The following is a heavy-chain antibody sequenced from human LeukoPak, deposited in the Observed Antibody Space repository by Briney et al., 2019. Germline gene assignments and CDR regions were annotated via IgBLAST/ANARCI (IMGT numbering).Heavy chain of an antibody. CDR1: GASISRGSW. V-gene: IGHV4-4*02. CDR2: IFHSGDT. CDR3: VREGSISGDAFDI. Sequence: SETLSLTCDVSGASISRGSWWCWVRQPPGKGLEWIGEIFHSGDTNYNLSLKSRITMSVDTSKNQFSLKLSSVTAADTAVYYCVREGSISGDAFDIWDRGTLVAVSS. J-gene: IGHJ3*02. D-gene: IGHD2-21*01.